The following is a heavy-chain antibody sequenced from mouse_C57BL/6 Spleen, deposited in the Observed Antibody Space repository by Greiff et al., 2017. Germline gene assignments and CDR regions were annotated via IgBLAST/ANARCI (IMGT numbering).Heavy chain of an antibody. CDR3: AGFYSFDY. Sequence: VKLVESGPELVKPGASVKISCKASGYAFSSSWMNWVKPRPGTGLAWIGRIYPGDGDTNYNGKFKGKATLTADKSSSTAYMQLRSLTSEDSAVYFCAGFYSFDYWGQGTTLTVSS. J-gene: IGHJ2*01. V-gene: IGHV1-82*01. CDR2: IYPGDGDT. CDR1: GYAFSSSW.